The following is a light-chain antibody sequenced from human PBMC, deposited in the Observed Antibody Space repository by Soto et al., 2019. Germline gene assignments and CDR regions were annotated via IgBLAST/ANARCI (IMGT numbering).Light chain of an antibody. V-gene: IGKV1-39*01. J-gene: IGKJ2*01. CDR2: DAS. Sequence: DIQVTQSPSSLSASVGDRVTVTCRASQSLTRELNWYKQKPGKAPNLLINDASSLQSGVPSRFSGSGSGTDFTLTISSLQPEDFATYYCQQSYSTPYTFGQGTKLEIK. CDR1: QSLTRE. CDR3: QQSYSTPYT.